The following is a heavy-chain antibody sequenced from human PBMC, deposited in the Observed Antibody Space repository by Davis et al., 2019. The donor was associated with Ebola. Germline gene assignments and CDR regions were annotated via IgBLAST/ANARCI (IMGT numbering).Heavy chain of an antibody. V-gene: IGHV3-48*04. D-gene: IGHD2-15*01. CDR2: ISSSGSTI. CDR1: GFTFSSYW. CDR3: AKAGDIVVVVAAAFDI. J-gene: IGHJ3*02. Sequence: GGSLRLSCAASGFTFSSYWMSWVRQAPGKGLEWVSYISSSGSTIYYADSVKGRFTISRDNAKNSLYLQMNSLRAEDTAVYYCAKAGDIVVVVAAAFDIWGQGTMVTVSS.